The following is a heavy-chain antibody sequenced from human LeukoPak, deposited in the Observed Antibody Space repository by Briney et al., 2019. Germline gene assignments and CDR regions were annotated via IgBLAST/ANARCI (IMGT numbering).Heavy chain of an antibody. CDR3: ERDPISSGCFDQEYHFDY. V-gene: IGHV3-30*04. Sequence: GSLRLSCAASGFTFSSYAMHWVRQAPGKGLEWVAVISYDGSNKYYADSVKGRFTISRDNSKNTLYLQMNRLRAEDTAVYYCERDPISSGCFDQEYHFDYWGQGTLVTVSS. CDR1: GFTFSSYA. CDR2: ISYDGSNK. D-gene: IGHD6-19*01. J-gene: IGHJ4*02.